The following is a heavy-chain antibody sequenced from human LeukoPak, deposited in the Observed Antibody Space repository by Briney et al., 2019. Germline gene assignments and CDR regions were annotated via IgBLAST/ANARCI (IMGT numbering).Heavy chain of an antibody. D-gene: IGHD2-15*01. J-gene: IGHJ5*02. V-gene: IGHV1-18*01. CDR1: GYTSTSYG. Sequence: ASVKVSCKASGYTSTSYGISWVRQAPGQGLEWMGWISAYNGNTNYAQKLQGRVTMTTDTSTSTAYMELRSLRSDDTAVYYCARDYEVVVAATRWFDPWGQGTLVTVSS. CDR2: ISAYNGNT. CDR3: ARDYEVVVAATRWFDP.